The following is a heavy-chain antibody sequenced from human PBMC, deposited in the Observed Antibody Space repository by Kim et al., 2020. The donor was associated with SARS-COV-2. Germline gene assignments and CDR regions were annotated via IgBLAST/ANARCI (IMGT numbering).Heavy chain of an antibody. V-gene: IGHV7-4-1*02. Sequence: TYAQGFTGRLVFSLDTSVTTAYLQISSLKAEDTAVYFCARDPEGHGYFDYWGQGTLVTVSS. J-gene: IGHJ4*02. CDR3: ARDPEGHGYFDY.